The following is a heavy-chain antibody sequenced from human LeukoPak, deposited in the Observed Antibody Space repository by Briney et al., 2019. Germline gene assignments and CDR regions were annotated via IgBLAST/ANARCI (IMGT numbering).Heavy chain of an antibody. CDR2: ISSSSSYI. V-gene: IGHV3-21*01. CDR1: GFTFSSYS. CDR3: ARDGGRMDV. Sequence: GGSLRLSCAPSGFTFSSYSMNWLRQAPGKGLEWVSTISSSSSYIYYADSVKGRFTMSRDNAKNSLYLQMNSLRAEDTAVYYCARDGGRMDVWGQGTTVTVSS. D-gene: IGHD6-25*01. J-gene: IGHJ6*02.